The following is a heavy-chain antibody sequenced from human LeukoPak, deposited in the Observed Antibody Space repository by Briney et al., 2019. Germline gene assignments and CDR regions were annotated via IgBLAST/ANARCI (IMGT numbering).Heavy chain of an antibody. CDR3: VRGGGSYYVDY. CDR2: ISTKGGGT. J-gene: IGHJ4*02. CDR1: GYSFTIYN. D-gene: IGHD1-26*01. Sequence: ASPKDSSKASGYSFTIYNIHCVRQAPGQRLGWMGWISTKGGGTKYAQNFQGRVTMTRDTSISTAYMDLSRLRSDDAAVYYCVRGGGSYYVDYWGQGTPVTVS. V-gene: IGHV1-2*02.